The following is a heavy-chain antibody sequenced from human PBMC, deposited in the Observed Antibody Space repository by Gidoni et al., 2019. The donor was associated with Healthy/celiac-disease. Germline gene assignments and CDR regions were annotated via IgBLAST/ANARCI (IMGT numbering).Heavy chain of an antibody. Sequence: QVQLQQWGAGLLKPSETLSLTCAVYGGSFSGYYWSWIRQPPGKGLEWIGEINHSGSTNYNPSLKSRVTISVDTSKNQFSLKLSSVTAADTAVYYCARVRYYDSSGYYFDYYYYGMDVWGQGTTVTVSS. D-gene: IGHD3-22*01. CDR1: GGSFSGYY. J-gene: IGHJ6*02. V-gene: IGHV4-34*01. CDR2: INHSGST. CDR3: ARVRYYDSSGYYFDYYYYGMDV.